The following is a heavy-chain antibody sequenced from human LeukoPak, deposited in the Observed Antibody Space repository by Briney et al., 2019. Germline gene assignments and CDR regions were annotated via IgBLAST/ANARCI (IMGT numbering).Heavy chain of an antibody. V-gene: IGHV3-30*18. CDR2: ISDDGTTK. CDR1: GFTFSSYG. Sequence: GGSLRLSCAASGFTFSSYGMHWVRQAPGKGLEWVAVISDDGTTKYYADSVKGRFTISRDNSKNTLYLEMNSLRAEDTAVYYCAKEGAAGGKMQYCFDYWGQGTLVTVPS. D-gene: IGHD6-13*01. J-gene: IGHJ4*02. CDR3: AKEGAAGGKMQYCFDY.